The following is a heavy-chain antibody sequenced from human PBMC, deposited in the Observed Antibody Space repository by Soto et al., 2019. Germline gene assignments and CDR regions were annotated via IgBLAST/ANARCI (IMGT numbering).Heavy chain of an antibody. Sequence: PGESLKISCKGSGYSFTSYWIGWVRQMPGKGLEWMGIIYPGDSDTRYSPSFQGQVTISADKSISTAYLQWSSLKAPDTAMYYCARHCYYDSSGYYNYDDWFDPWGQGTLVTVSS. J-gene: IGHJ5*02. V-gene: IGHV5-51*01. CDR1: GYSFTSYW. D-gene: IGHD3-22*01. CDR2: IYPGDSDT. CDR3: ARHCYYDSSGYYNYDDWFDP.